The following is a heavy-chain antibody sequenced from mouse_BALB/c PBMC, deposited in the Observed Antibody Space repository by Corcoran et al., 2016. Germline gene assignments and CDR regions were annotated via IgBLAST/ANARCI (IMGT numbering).Heavy chain of an antibody. J-gene: IGHJ2*01. Sequence: EVQLQQSGPELVKPGASVKMSCKASGYTFTDYYMKWVEQSHGKSLEWIGDINPNNGGTSYNQKFKGKATLTVDKYSSTAYMQLNSLTSADSAVYYCARDYSYYLDYWAPGTTLTVSS. CDR2: INPNNGGT. CDR1: GYTFTDYY. D-gene: IGHD1-1*01. V-gene: IGHV1-26*01. CDR3: ARDYSYYLDY.